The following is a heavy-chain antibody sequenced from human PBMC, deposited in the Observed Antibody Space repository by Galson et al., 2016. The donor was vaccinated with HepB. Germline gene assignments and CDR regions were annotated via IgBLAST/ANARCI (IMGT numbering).Heavy chain of an antibody. V-gene: IGHV5-51*03. Sequence: QSGAEVKKPGESLQISCKASGYNFTLYYIAWVRQMPGRGLEWMGIIYPGDSETRYRPSFQDHVTISADKSFTTAHLEWSSLKTSDTAIYYCARQAFYYGSGSYFLDYWGQGTLVTVSS. CDR3: ARQAFYYGSGSYFLDY. J-gene: IGHJ4*02. CDR1: GYNFTLYY. D-gene: IGHD3-10*01. CDR2: IYPGDSET.